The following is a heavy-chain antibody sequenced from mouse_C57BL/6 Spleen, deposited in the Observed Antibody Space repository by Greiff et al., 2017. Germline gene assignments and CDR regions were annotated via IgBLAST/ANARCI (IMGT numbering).Heavy chain of an antibody. V-gene: IGHV3-6*01. Sequence: ESGPGLVKPSQSLSLTCSVTGYSITSGYYWKLMRQSPGNKVEWMGYISYDGSNNYNPHLKNQITITRDTSKNQFFLKLSSVTTEDTATYYCARVSSVRYFAVWGTGTTVTVSS. D-gene: IGHD6-1*01. CDR3: ARVSSVRYFAV. J-gene: IGHJ1*03. CDR1: GYSITSGYY. CDR2: ISYDGSN.